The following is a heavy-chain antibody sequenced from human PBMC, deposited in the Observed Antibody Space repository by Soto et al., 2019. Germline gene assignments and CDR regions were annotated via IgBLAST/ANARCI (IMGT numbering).Heavy chain of an antibody. CDR2: IAGNDAGA. CDR1: GFNFRSYS. D-gene: IGHD2-2*01. CDR3: AKDSLSSSTWHLYHFDH. V-gene: IGHV3-23*01. J-gene: IGHJ4*02. Sequence: GGSLSLSCAASGFNFRSYSMSWVRQPPGQGLQWVSTIAGNDAGADFAESVRGRFTISRDNSKNTLYLQMDSLRGEDTAIYYCAKDSLSSSTWHLYHFDHWGQGTLVTVSS.